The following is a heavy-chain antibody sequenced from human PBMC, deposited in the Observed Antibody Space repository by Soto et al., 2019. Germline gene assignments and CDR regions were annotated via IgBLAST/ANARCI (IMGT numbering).Heavy chain of an antibody. V-gene: IGHV3-64*01. CDR2: ISSNGGST. J-gene: IGHJ6*03. CDR1: GFTFSSYA. Sequence: GGSLRLSCAASGFTFSSYAMHWVRQAPGKGLEYVSAISSNGGSTYYANSVKGRFTISRDNSKNTLYLQMNSLRAEDTAVYYCTKDGNGDSNYYYYYYMDVWGKGTTVTVSS. CDR3: TKDGNGDSNYYYYYYMDV. D-gene: IGHD4-17*01.